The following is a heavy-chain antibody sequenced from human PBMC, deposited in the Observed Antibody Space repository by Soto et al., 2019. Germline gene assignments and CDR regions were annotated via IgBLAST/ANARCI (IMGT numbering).Heavy chain of an antibody. J-gene: IGHJ5*02. D-gene: IGHD2-15*01. Sequence: EVQLVESGGGLVQPGGSLRLSCAASGFTFSSYSMNWVRQAPGKGLEWVSYISSSSTTKYYADSVKGRFTISRDNAKNSLYLQMNSLRAEDTAVYYGARDGCSGSNCLNWFDPWGQGTLVTVSS. CDR3: ARDGCSGSNCLNWFDP. CDR2: ISSSSTTK. V-gene: IGHV3-48*01. CDR1: GFTFSSYS.